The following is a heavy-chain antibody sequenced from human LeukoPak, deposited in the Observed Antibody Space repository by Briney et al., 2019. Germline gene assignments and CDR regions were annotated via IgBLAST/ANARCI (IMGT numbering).Heavy chain of an antibody. Sequence: GGSLRLSCAASGFTVSTNCMTWVRQAPGKGLEWVSVISDDGYTTFYADSVTGRFTISRDNSKSTLYLHMNSLRADDTAVYYCANRAVAGTRPFDYWGQGTLVTVSS. CDR1: GFTVSTNC. D-gene: IGHD6-19*01. CDR3: ANRAVAGTRPFDY. V-gene: IGHV3-23*01. J-gene: IGHJ4*02. CDR2: ISDDGYTT.